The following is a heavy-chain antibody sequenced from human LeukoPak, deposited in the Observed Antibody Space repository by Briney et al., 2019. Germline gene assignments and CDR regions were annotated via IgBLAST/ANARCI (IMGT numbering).Heavy chain of an antibody. CDR1: GASLNGHY. CDR3: ARGYYDSSGYYGLYLDY. J-gene: IGHJ4*02. CDR2: GSDVGGT. V-gene: IGHV4-34*01. D-gene: IGHD3-22*01. Sequence: SETLSLTCAVYGASLNGHYWSWIRQPPGKGLEWIGEGSDVGGTKYNPSLKSRVTISLDTSKNQFSLKLSSVTAADTAVYYCARGYYDSSGYYGLYLDYWGQGTLVTVSS.